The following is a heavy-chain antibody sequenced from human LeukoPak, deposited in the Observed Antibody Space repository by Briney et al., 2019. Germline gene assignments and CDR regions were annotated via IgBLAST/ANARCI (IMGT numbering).Heavy chain of an antibody. CDR2: IRSQAYSGTT. CDR1: GFTFGYHA. J-gene: IGHJ4*02. CDR3: TRDIVSISQPYYFDY. D-gene: IGHD2-2*01. Sequence: PGGSLRLSCTASGFTFGYHAINWVRQAPGRGLEWVGFIRSQAYSGTTKYATSVKDRFTISRDDSKSIAYLQMNSLKTEDTAVYYCTRDIVSISQPYYFDYWGQGTLVTVSS. V-gene: IGHV3-49*04.